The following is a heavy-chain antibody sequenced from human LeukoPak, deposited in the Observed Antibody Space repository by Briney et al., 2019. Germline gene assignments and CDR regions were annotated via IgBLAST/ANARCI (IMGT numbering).Heavy chain of an antibody. Sequence: ASVKVSCKASGGTFSSYAISWVRQAPGQGLEWMGGIIPLFGTANYAQKFQGRVTITADKSTSTAYMELSSLRSEDTAVYYCAGEYLDSSSWYTRKRNWYFDLWGRGTLVTVSS. CDR2: IIPLFGTA. CDR1: GGTFSSYA. J-gene: IGHJ2*01. V-gene: IGHV1-69*06. CDR3: AGEYLDSSSWYTRKRNWYFDL. D-gene: IGHD6-13*01.